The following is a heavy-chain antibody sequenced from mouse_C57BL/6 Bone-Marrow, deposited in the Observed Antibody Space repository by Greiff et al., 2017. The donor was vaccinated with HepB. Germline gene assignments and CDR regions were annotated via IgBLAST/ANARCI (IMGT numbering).Heavy chain of an antibody. CDR1: GYTFTSYW. CDR3: ARGLGRNFDV. D-gene: IGHD4-1*01. Sequence: LQQPGAELVRPGSSVKLSCKASGYTFTSYWMHWVKQRPIQGLEWIGNIDPSDSETHYNQKFKDKATLTVDKSSSTAYMLLSSLTSEDSAVYYCARGLGRNFDVWGTGTTVTVSS. J-gene: IGHJ1*03. CDR2: IDPSDSET. V-gene: IGHV1-52*01.